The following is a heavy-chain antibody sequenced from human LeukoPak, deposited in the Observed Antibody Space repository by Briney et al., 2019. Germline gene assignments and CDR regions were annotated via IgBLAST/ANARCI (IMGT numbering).Heavy chain of an antibody. V-gene: IGHV4-59*01. D-gene: IGHD3-10*01. CDR3: ARDQGGDSAFDI. CDR1: GGSISSYY. CDR2: IYYSGST. J-gene: IGHJ3*02. Sequence: PSETLSLTCTVSGGSISSYYWSWIRQPPGKGLEWIGNIYYSGSTNYNPSLKSRVTISVDTSKNQFSLKLSSVTAADTAVYYCARDQGGDSAFDIWGQGTIVTVSS.